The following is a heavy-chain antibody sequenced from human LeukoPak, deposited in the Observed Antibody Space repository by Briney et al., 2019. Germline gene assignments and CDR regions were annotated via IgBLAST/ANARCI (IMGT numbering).Heavy chain of an antibody. CDR2: ISSASNTI. D-gene: IGHD3-10*01. J-gene: IGHJ5*02. V-gene: IGHV3-48*01. CDR1: GFTFSSYS. Sequence: QPGESLRLSCAASGFTFSSYSKNWVRQAPGKGLEWVSYISSASNTIYYADSVKGRFTISRDNAKNSLYLQMNSLRAEDTAMYYCARDGWFGDYNWFDPWGQGTLVTVSS. CDR3: ARDGWFGDYNWFDP.